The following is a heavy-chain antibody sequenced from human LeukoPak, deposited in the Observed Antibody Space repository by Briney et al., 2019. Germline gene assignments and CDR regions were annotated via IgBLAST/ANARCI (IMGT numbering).Heavy chain of an antibody. CDR3: ARGSSGYYYDPYYFDY. Sequence: PSETPSLTCTVSGGSISSYYWSWIRQPAGKGLEWIGRIYTSGSTNYNPSLKSRVTISVDKSKNQFSLKLSSVTAADTAVYYCARGSSGYYYDPYYFDYWGQGTLVTVSS. V-gene: IGHV4-4*07. CDR1: GGSISSYY. J-gene: IGHJ4*02. CDR2: IYTSGST. D-gene: IGHD3-22*01.